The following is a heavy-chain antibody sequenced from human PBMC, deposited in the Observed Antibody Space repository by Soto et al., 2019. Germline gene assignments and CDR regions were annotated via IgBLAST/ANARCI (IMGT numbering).Heavy chain of an antibody. CDR3: ARQDRGSSSYYYFDF. CDR2: INYSGDT. J-gene: IGHJ4*02. CDR1: GGSISSSSYY. Sequence: SETLSLTCTVSGGSISSSSYYWGWIRQPPGKGLECIGTINYSGDTYYSASLKSRVSISVDTSKNQFSLNLSSVTAADTAMYYCARQDRGSSSYYYFDFWGQGTPVTVSS. D-gene: IGHD4-4*01. V-gene: IGHV4-39*01.